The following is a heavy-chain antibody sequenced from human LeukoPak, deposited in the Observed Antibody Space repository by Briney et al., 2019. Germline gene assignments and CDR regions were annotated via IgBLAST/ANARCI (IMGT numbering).Heavy chain of an antibody. CDR1: GYTFTSYG. Sequence: ASVKVSFEASGYTFTSYGISWVRQAPGQGLEWMGWISAYNGNTNYAQKLQGRVTMTTDTSTSTAYMELRSLRSDDTAVYYCARDRERVVATMGYYWGQGTLVTVSS. V-gene: IGHV1-18*01. J-gene: IGHJ4*02. CDR2: ISAYNGNT. CDR3: ARDRERVVATMGYY. D-gene: IGHD5-12*01.